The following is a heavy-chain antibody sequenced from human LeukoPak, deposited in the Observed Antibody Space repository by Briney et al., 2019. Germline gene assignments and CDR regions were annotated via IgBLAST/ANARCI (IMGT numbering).Heavy chain of an antibody. Sequence: GGSLRLSCAGSGFTFSDYYMTWIRQAPGKGLEWVSYISGSGSTIYYADSVKGRFTISRDNAKNSLYLQMNSLRAEDTAVYYCAKDSSSFLFDYWGQGTLVTVSS. D-gene: IGHD6-6*01. CDR2: ISGSGSTI. V-gene: IGHV3-11*04. J-gene: IGHJ4*02. CDR1: GFTFSDYY. CDR3: AKDSSSFLFDY.